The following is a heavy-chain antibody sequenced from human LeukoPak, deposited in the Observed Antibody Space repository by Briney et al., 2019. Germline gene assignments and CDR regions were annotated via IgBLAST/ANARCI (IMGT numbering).Heavy chain of an antibody. CDR1: GGSISSYY. Sequence: SETLSLTCTVSGGSISSYYWSWIRQPPGKGLEWIGYIYYSGSTNYNPSLKSRVTISVDTSKNQFSLKLSSVTAADTAVYYCARSVVPPAMLNWFDPWGQGTLVTVSS. J-gene: IGHJ5*02. D-gene: IGHD2-2*01. CDR3: ARSVVPPAMLNWFDP. CDR2: IYYSGST. V-gene: IGHV4-59*01.